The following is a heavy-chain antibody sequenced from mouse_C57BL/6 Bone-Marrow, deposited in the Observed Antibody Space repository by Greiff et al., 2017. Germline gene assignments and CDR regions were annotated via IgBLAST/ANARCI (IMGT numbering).Heavy chain of an antibody. V-gene: IGHV1-69*01. CDR1: GYTFTSYW. CDR2: IDPSDSST. J-gene: IGHJ3*01. CDR3: AVYYGNPWFAY. Sequence: QVQLQQPGAELVMPGASVKLSCKASGYTFTSYWMHWVKQRPGQGLEWIGEIDPSDSSTNYNPKFKGQSTLTVDNSSSPAYMQLSSLTSEDSAVYYCAVYYGNPWFAYWGQGTLVTVSA. D-gene: IGHD2-1*01.